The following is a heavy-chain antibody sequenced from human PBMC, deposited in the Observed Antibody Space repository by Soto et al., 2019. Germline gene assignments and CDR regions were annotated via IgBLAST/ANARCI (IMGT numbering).Heavy chain of an antibody. CDR1: GGSISSGGYS. Sequence: SETLSLTCAVSGGSISSGGYSWSWIRQPPGKGLEWIGSIYYSGSTYYNPSLKSRVTISVDTSKNQFSLKLSSVTAADTAVYYCARAGAATLSDYWGQGTLVTVSS. CDR2: IYYSGST. D-gene: IGHD2-15*01. J-gene: IGHJ4*02. V-gene: IGHV4-39*07. CDR3: ARAGAATLSDY.